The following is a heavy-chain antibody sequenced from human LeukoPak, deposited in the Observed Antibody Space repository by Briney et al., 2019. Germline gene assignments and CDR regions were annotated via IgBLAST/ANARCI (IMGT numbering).Heavy chain of an antibody. CDR3: ARDPYSSSSAVGDY. V-gene: IGHV3-21*01. CDR1: GFTFSSYS. D-gene: IGHD6-6*01. CDR2: ISSSSSYI. J-gene: IGHJ4*02. Sequence: PGGSLRLSCAASGFTFSSYSMNWVRQAPGKGLEWVSSISSSSSYIYYADSVKSRFTISRDNAKNSLYLQMNSLRAEDTAVYYCARDPYSSSSAVGDYWGQGTLVTVSS.